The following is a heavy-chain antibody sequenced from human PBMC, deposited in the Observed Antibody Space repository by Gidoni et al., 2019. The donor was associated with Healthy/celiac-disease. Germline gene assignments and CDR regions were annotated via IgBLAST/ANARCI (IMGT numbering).Heavy chain of an antibody. CDR2: ISVSGGST. CDR1: GFPFSSYA. Sequence: EVQLLESGGGLVQPGGSLRLSCAASGFPFSSYAMSWVRQAPGKGLEWVSAISVSGGSTYYADSVKGRFTISRDNSKNTLYLQMNSLRAEDTAVYYCARPGYYSLDAFDIWGQGTMVTVSS. D-gene: IGHD3-22*01. CDR3: ARPGYYSLDAFDI. J-gene: IGHJ3*02. V-gene: IGHV3-23*01.